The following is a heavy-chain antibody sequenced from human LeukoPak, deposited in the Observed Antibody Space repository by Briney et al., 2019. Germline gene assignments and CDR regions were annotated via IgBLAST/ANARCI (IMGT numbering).Heavy chain of an antibody. D-gene: IGHD5/OR15-5a*01. CDR2: IYPGDSGP. V-gene: IGHV5-51*01. CDR3: GMSGDRVPLQDDVFDV. CDR1: GSRFTSYC. J-gene: IGHJ3*01. Sequence: GESLEISCKVSGSRFTSYCIGWVRQMPGKGLEWMGIIYPGDSGPTYSTFFQGQVTSSVDKSINTAYLQWSSLQASDPAMYYCGMSGDRVPLQDDVFDVWGQGTMVTVST.